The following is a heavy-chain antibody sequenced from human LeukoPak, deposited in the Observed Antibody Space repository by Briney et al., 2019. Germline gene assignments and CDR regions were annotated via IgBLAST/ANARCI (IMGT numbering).Heavy chain of an antibody. D-gene: IGHD4-17*01. CDR3: ARACSNGACGYFDY. J-gene: IGHJ4*02. Sequence: GESLKISCKGSGYSFTNYWIGWVRQMPGKGLEWMAIIYPGDSDTRYSPSFQGQVTISADKSISTAYLQWSTLKASDTAMYYCARACSNGACGYFDYWGQGTLVTVSS. V-gene: IGHV5-51*01. CDR1: GYSFTNYW. CDR2: IYPGDSDT.